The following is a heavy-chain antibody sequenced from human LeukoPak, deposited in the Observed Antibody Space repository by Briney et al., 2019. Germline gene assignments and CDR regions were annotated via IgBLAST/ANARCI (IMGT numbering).Heavy chain of an antibody. CDR3: ARRVRTAGTGAFDI. Sequence: SGGSLRLSCAASGFTFSSYGMHWVRQAPGKGLEWVSDISGSGDFTYYADSVKGRFTTSRDNAKNSLYLQMNSLRAEDTALYYCARRVRTAGTGAFDIWGQGTMVTVSS. V-gene: IGHV3-21*04. CDR2: ISGSGDFT. CDR1: GFTFSSYG. J-gene: IGHJ3*02. D-gene: IGHD6-13*01.